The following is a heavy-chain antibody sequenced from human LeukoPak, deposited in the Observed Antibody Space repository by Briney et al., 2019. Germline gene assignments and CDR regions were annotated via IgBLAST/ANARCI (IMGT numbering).Heavy chain of an antibody. D-gene: IGHD5-12*01. CDR3: ARGGYSGYPTPLYYGMDV. J-gene: IGHJ6*04. V-gene: IGHV4-34*01. Sequence: SETLSLTCAVYGGSFSGYYWSRIRQPPGKGLEWIGEINHSGSTNYNPSLKSRVTISVDTSKNQFSLKLSSVTAADTAVYYCARGGYSGYPTPLYYGMDVWGKGTTVTVSS. CDR1: GGSFSGYY. CDR2: INHSGST.